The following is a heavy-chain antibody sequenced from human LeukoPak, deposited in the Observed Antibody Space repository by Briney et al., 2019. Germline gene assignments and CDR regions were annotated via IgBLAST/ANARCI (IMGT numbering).Heavy chain of an antibody. CDR3: AIGAVAGTLDH. D-gene: IGHD6-19*01. J-gene: IGHJ5*02. CDR1: GYTFTSYY. CDR2: INPSGGGT. Sequence: ASVKDSCKASGYTFTSYYMHWVRQAPGQGLEWMGIINPSGGGTSYAQKFQGRVTMTRDTSTSTVYMELSSLTSEDTAVYYCAIGAVAGTLDHWGQGTLVTASS. V-gene: IGHV1-46*01.